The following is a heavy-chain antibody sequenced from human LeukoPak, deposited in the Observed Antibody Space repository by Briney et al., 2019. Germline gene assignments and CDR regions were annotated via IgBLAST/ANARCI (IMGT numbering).Heavy chain of an antibody. Sequence: PGGSLRLSCVASGFTFSNYWMSWVRQAPGKGLEWVANIKQDGSEKYYVDSVKGRFSISRDNAKNSLYLQMNSLRAEDTAVYYCASSRTGNYWGQGTLVTVSS. D-gene: IGHD3-10*01. J-gene: IGHJ4*02. V-gene: IGHV3-7*01. CDR2: IKQDGSEK. CDR1: GFTFSNYW. CDR3: ASSRTGNY.